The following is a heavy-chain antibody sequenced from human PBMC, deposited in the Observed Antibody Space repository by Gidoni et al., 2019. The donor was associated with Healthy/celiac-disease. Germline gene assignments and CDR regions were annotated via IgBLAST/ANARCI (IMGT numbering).Heavy chain of an antibody. CDR1: GGTFSRYA. J-gene: IGHJ5*02. CDR3: ATRIAVAGDQNWFDP. V-gene: IGHV1-69*01. Sequence: QVQLVQSGAEVTTPGSSVKVSCKASGGTFSRYAISWVRQAPGQGLEWMGGIIPIFGTANYAQKFQGRVTITADESTSTADMELSSLRSEDTAVYYCATRIAVAGDQNWFDPWGQGTLVTVSS. CDR2: IIPIFGTA. D-gene: IGHD6-19*01.